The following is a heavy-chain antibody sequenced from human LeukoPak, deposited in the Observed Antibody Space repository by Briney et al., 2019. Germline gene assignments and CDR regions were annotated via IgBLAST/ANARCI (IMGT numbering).Heavy chain of an antibody. CDR2: IYYSGST. Sequence: PSETLSLTCTVSGGSISSSSYYWGWIRQPPGKGLEWIVSIYYSGSTYYNPSLKSRVTISVDTSKNQFSLKLSSVTAADTAVYYCLIAARPMNYYYYYMDVWGKGTTVTVSS. D-gene: IGHD6-6*01. CDR3: LIAARPMNYYYYYMDV. V-gene: IGHV4-39*01. CDR1: GGSISSSSYY. J-gene: IGHJ6*03.